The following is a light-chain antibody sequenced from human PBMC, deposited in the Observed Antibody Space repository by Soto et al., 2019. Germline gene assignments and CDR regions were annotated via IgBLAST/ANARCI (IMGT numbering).Light chain of an antibody. CDR2: AAS. Sequence: IQLTQSPSSLSASVGDRVTITCRASQGISSYLAWYQQKPGKAPKLLIYAASTLQSGVPSRFSGSGSGTDFTVTSSSLQPEDFATYYCQQHNSYPWTFGQATKEDIK. V-gene: IGKV1-9*01. CDR1: QGISSY. CDR3: QQHNSYPWT. J-gene: IGKJ1*01.